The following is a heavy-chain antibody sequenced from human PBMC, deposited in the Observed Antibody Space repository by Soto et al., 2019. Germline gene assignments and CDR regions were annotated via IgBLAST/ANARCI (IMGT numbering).Heavy chain of an antibody. D-gene: IGHD6-19*01. Sequence: QVQLQQWGAGLLKPSETLSLTCAVYGGSFSGYYWSWIRQPPGKGLEWIGEINHSGSTNYNPSLKSRVTISVDTSKNQFSLKLSSVTAADTAVYYCARGYSSGWYGYWSQGTLVTVSS. V-gene: IGHV4-34*01. CDR2: INHSGST. CDR3: ARGYSSGWYGY. CDR1: GGSFSGYY. J-gene: IGHJ4*02.